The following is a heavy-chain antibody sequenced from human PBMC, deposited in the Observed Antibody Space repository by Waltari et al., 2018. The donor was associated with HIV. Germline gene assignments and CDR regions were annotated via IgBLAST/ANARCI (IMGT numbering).Heavy chain of an antibody. J-gene: IGHJ5*02. V-gene: IGHV3-21*01. CDR1: GFRFSASN. D-gene: IGHD6-19*01. Sequence: EVRLLESGGGLVRPGGSLRLSCAASGFRFSASNMHWVRQGPGKGLEWVASIGSLQNFIHYADSVKGRFTVSRDNAKNSLYLQMNSLTAEDTAVYYCARGPSSGWSWFDPWGQGTLVTVSS. CDR3: ARGPSSGWSWFDP. CDR2: IGSLQNFI.